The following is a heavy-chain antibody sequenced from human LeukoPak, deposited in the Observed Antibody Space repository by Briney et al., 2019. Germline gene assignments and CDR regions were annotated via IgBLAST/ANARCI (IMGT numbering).Heavy chain of an antibody. CDR1: GYSFTTYW. Sequence: GESLKISCKGSGYSFTTYWIGWVRQMPGKGLEWMGIIYPGDSDTRYSPSFQGQVTISADKSISTAYLQWSSLKASDTAMYYCARAGVVVMDWFDPWGQGTLVTVSS. CDR3: ARAGVVVMDWFDP. J-gene: IGHJ5*02. V-gene: IGHV5-51*01. D-gene: IGHD2-15*01. CDR2: IYPGDSDT.